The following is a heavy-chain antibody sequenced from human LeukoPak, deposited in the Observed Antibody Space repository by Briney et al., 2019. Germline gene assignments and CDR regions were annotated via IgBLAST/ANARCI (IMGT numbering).Heavy chain of an antibody. V-gene: IGHV1-18*01. CDR2: ISAYNGNT. Sequence: GASVKVSCKASAYTFTSYGISWVRQAPGQGLEWMGLISAYNGNTNYAQKLQGRVTMTTATSTNTAYMALRSLRSDDTAVYYCARGVEMATITAFDYWGQGTLVTVSS. CDR3: ARGVEMATITAFDY. J-gene: IGHJ4*02. CDR1: AYTFTSYG. D-gene: IGHD5-24*01.